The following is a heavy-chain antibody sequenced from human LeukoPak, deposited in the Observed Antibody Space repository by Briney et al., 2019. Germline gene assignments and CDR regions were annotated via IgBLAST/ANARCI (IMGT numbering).Heavy chain of an antibody. D-gene: IGHD4-17*01. CDR2: IYYSGST. J-gene: IGHJ4*02. V-gene: IGHV4-31*03. Sequence: PSQTLSLTCTVSGGSIKSGGYYWSWLRQHPGKGLEWIGYIYYSGSTYYNPSLKSRVTISLNTSKNQFSLQLSSVTAADTAVYYCASGSDYGEYYFDYWGQGTLVTVSS. CDR1: GGSIKSGGYY. CDR3: ASGSDYGEYYFDY.